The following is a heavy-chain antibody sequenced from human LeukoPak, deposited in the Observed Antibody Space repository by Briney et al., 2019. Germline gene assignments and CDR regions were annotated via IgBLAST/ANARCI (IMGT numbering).Heavy chain of an antibody. J-gene: IGHJ3*02. CDR1: GFTFDDYA. D-gene: IGHD6-13*01. CDR2: ISWNSGSI. CDR3: AKDAGIAAGWGAFDI. Sequence: GGSLRLSCAASGFTFDDYAMQWVRQAPGKGLEWVSGISWNSGSIGYADSVKGRCTISRDNAKNSLYLQMTSLRAEDMALYYCAKDAGIAAGWGAFDIWGQGTMVTVSS. V-gene: IGHV3-9*03.